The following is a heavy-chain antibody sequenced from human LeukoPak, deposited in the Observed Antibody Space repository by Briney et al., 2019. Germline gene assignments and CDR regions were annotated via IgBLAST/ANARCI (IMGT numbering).Heavy chain of an antibody. CDR1: GFTFSTHS. CDR2: ISSSSNTM. V-gene: IGHV3-48*01. J-gene: IGHJ4*02. Sequence: GGSLRLSCAASGFTFSTHSMNWVRQAPGKGLEWISYISSSSNTMYYADSVKGRFTISRDNAKNSLYLQMNSLRAEDTAVYYCARDDPGGEPNYFDYWGQGTLVTVSS. CDR3: ARDDPGGEPNYFDY. D-gene: IGHD1-14*01.